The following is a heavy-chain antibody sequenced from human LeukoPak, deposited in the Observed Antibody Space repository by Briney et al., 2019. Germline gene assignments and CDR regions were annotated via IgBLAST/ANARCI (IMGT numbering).Heavy chain of an antibody. D-gene: IGHD3-16*01. Sequence: PGGSLRLSCAVSGFTFSSYEMNWVRQAPGKGLEWVSCISSSGSTIYYADSVKGRFTISRDNAKKSLYLQMNSLRAEDTAVYYCARARLTDYVWGRRTFDIWGQGTMVTISS. CDR1: GFTFSSYE. CDR3: ARARLTDYVWGRRTFDI. CDR2: ISSSGSTI. J-gene: IGHJ3*02. V-gene: IGHV3-48*03.